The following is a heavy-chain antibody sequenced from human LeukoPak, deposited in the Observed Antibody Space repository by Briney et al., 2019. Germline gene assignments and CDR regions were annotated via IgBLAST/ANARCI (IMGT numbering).Heavy chain of an antibody. CDR3: ATGETGSTLGGY. CDR1: GGSISSGGYY. V-gene: IGHV4-31*03. J-gene: IGHJ4*02. CDR2: IYYSGST. D-gene: IGHD1-1*01. Sequence: SQTLSLTCTVSGGSISSGGYYWSWIRQHPGKGLEWIGYIYYSGSTYYNPSLKSRVTISVDTSKNQFSLKLSSVTAADTAVYYCATGETGSTLGGYWGQGTLVTVSS.